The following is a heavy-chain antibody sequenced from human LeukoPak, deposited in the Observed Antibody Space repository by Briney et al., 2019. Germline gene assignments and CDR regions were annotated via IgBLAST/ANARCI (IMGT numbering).Heavy chain of an antibody. CDR1: GGSFSGYY. CDR3: AESIAVAGHYFDY. CDR2: INHSGST. Sequence: SETLSPTCAVYGGSFSGYYWSWIRQPPGKGLEWIGAINHSGSTNYNPSLKSRVTISVDTSKNQFSLKLSSVTAADTAVYYCAESIAVAGHYFDYWGQGTLVTVSS. J-gene: IGHJ4*02. D-gene: IGHD6-19*01. V-gene: IGHV4-34*01.